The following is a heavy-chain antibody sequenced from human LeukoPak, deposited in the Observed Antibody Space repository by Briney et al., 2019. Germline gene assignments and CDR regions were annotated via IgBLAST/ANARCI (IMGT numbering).Heavy chain of an antibody. D-gene: IGHD3-9*01. CDR1: GGSISSGGYS. CDR3: ASIYDILTGYYWFDP. Sequence: PSETLSLTCAVSGGSISSGGYSWSWIRQPPGKGLEWIGYIYHSGSTYYNPSLKSRVTISVDKSKNQFSLKLSSVTAADTAVYYCASIYDILTGYYWFDPWGQGTLVTVSS. J-gene: IGHJ5*02. V-gene: IGHV4-30-2*01. CDR2: IYHSGST.